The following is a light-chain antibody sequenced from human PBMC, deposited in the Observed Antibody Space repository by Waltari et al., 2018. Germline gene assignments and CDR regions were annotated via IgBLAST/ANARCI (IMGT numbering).Light chain of an antibody. J-gene: IGKJ4*01. V-gene: IGKV3-15*01. CDR1: ESVNSD. CDR3: QQYNKWPPT. CDR2: ASS. Sequence: TQSPVTLSVSPGDPATLSCRASESVNSDLAWYYQKPGQAPRLLMYASSARATGVPVRFTGSGFDTDFTLTISSLQSEDLGIYHCQQYNKWPPTFGGGTKVEIK.